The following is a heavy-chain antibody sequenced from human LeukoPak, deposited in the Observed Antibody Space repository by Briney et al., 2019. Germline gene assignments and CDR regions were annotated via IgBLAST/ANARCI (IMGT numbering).Heavy chain of an antibody. D-gene: IGHD6-19*01. CDR1: GFTFSSYG. J-gene: IGHJ6*03. V-gene: IGHV3-30*18. CDR3: AKDSGSSGSMDV. Sequence: GGSLRLSCAASGFTFSSYGMHWVRQAPGKGLEWVAVISYDGSNKYYADSVKGRFTISRDNSKNTLYLQMNSLRAEDTAVYYCAKDSGSSGSMDVWGKGTTVTVSS. CDR2: ISYDGSNK.